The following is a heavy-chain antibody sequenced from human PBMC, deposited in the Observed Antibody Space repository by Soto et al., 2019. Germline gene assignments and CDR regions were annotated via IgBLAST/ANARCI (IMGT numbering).Heavy chain of an antibody. Sequence: ASVKVSCKASGGTFSSYAISWVRQAPGQGLEWMGGIIPIFGTANHAQKLQGRVTITADESTSTAYMELSSLRSEDTAVYYCARDRVTIPNGMDVWGRGTTVTVSS. CDR1: GGTFSSYA. V-gene: IGHV1-69*13. D-gene: IGHD5-18*01. CDR2: IIPIFGTA. J-gene: IGHJ6*02. CDR3: ARDRVTIPNGMDV.